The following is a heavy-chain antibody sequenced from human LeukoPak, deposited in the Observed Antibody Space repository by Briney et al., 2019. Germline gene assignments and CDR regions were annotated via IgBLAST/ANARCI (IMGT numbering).Heavy chain of an antibody. Sequence: PSETLSLTCTVSGGSISRYYWSWIRQPPGKGLEWIGFVYYSGSTTYDPSLKSRVTISLDTSRNQFSLKLSSVTAADTAVYYCAGPYSDFNFLFDYGGQGTLVTVSS. CDR2: VYYSGST. CDR3: AGPYSDFNFLFDY. J-gene: IGHJ4*02. V-gene: IGHV4-59*01. D-gene: IGHD1-26*01. CDR1: GGSISRYY.